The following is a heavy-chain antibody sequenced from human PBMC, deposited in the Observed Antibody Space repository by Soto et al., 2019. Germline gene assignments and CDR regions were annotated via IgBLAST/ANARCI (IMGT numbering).Heavy chain of an antibody. CDR2: IYYTGST. Sequence: VQLQESGPGLVKPSETLSLTCTVSGGSISSYYWSWIRQPPGKGLEWIGNIYYTGSTNYDPSLKSRVTISVDTSKNQFSLKLSSVTAADAAVYYCARWTSCGGDCYWLDYWGQGTLVTVSS. D-gene: IGHD2-21*02. J-gene: IGHJ4*02. V-gene: IGHV4-59*01. CDR3: ARWTSCGGDCYWLDY. CDR1: GGSISSYY.